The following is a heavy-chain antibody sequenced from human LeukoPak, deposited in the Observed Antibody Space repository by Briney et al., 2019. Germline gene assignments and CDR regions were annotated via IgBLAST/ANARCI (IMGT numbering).Heavy chain of an antibody. J-gene: IGHJ6*03. V-gene: IGHV4-39*07. CDR2: ISYSGST. CDR3: ARGGPRLYYYYMDV. CDR1: GDSFSRRSSY. D-gene: IGHD3-22*01. Sequence: EPSETLSLTCTASGDSFSRRSSYWGWLRQPPGKGLEWIGSISYSGSTSYNPSLKSRVTISVDTSKSQFSLKLTSVTAADTAVYYCARGGPRLYYYYMDVWGKGTTVTISS.